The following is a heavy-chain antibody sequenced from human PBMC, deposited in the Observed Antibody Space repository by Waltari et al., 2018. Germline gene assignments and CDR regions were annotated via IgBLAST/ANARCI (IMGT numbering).Heavy chain of an antibody. J-gene: IGHJ4*02. D-gene: IGHD6-19*01. V-gene: IGHV3-74*01. CDR1: GLSFSNYV. CDR3: ARLEAEQWLGDY. Sequence: EVQLVESGGGLVQPGESLTLSCAACGLSFSNYVMHWVRQAQGKGLVWLSRISGDGATYYADSVEGRFTVSRDNARNTVFLQLNSLRGDDTAVYYCARLEAEQWLGDYWGQGTLVTVAS. CDR2: ISGDGAT.